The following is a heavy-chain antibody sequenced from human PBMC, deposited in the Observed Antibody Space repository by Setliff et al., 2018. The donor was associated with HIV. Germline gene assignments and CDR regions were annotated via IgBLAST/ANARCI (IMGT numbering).Heavy chain of an antibody. Sequence: PGGSLRLSCAASGFTFNSYAMNWVRQAPGKGLEWVSGISGSGGSTYNVDSVKGRFTISRDNAKNSLYLQMNSLRGEDTALYYCARSVRGALYFDFWGQGTLVTVSS. J-gene: IGHJ4*02. CDR3: ARSVRGALYFDF. CDR1: GFTFNSYA. CDR2: ISGSGGST. V-gene: IGHV3-23*01. D-gene: IGHD2-8*01.